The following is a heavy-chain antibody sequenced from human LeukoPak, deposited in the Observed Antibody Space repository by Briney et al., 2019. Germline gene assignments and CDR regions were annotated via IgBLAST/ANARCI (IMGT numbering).Heavy chain of an antibody. CDR1: GFTFSSYE. D-gene: IGHD6-19*01. Sequence: GGSLRLSCATSGFTFSSYEMNWVRQAPGKGLEWVSYISSSGSTKYYADSVKGRFTISRENSKNTLYLQMISLRAEDTAVYYCAGSPRSGWYWFDYWGQGTLVTVSS. CDR2: ISSSGSTK. CDR3: AGSPRSGWYWFDY. V-gene: IGHV3-48*03. J-gene: IGHJ4*02.